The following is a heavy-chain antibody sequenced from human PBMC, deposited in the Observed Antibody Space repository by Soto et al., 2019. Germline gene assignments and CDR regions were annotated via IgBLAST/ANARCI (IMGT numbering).Heavy chain of an antibody. D-gene: IGHD6-13*01. Sequence: QVQLVQSGAEVKKPGASVKVSCKASGYIFTNYYIHWVRQAPGQGLEWMAIINPLPTSGSTNYAQKFQGRVTVTRDTSTSTVYMELSSLTSEDTATYYCARDLTAAAYWGQGTLVTVSS. CDR1: GYIFTNYY. CDR3: ARDLTAAAY. V-gene: IGHV1-46*01. J-gene: IGHJ4*02. CDR2: INPLPTSGST.